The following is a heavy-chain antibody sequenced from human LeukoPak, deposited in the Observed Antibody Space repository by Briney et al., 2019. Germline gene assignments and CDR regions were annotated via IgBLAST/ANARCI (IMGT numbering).Heavy chain of an antibody. J-gene: IGHJ6*02. Sequence: GGSLRLSCAASGFTFSSYEMDWVRQAPGKGLEWVSYISSIGTTIYYADSVKGRFTISRDNAKNSLSLQMNSLRPEDTAVYYCARVGGSYYYYAMDVWGQGTTVTVSS. CDR1: GFTFSSYE. CDR2: ISSIGTTI. D-gene: IGHD2-15*01. V-gene: IGHV3-48*03. CDR3: ARVGGSYYYYAMDV.